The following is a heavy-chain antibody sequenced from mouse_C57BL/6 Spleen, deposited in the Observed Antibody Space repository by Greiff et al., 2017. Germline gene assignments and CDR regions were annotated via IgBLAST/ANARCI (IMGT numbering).Heavy chain of an antibody. Sequence: EVQVVESGGGLVQPKGSLKLSCAASGFSFNTYAMNWVRQAPGKGLEWVARIRSKSNNYATYYADSVKDRFTISRDDSESMLYLQMTNLKTEDTAMYYCLRHSPYYYGSSYGYFDVWGTGTTVTVSS. CDR3: LRHSPYYYGSSYGYFDV. J-gene: IGHJ1*03. V-gene: IGHV10-1*01. CDR1: GFSFNTYA. D-gene: IGHD1-1*01. CDR2: IRSKSNNYAT.